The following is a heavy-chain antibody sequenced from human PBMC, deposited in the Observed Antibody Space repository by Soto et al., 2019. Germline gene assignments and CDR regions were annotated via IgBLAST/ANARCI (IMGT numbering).Heavy chain of an antibody. CDR1: GGFVSSGSYY. D-gene: IGHD2-21*02. J-gene: IGHJ3*02. CDR2: MSHSGGT. Sequence: QVQLQQWGAGLLKPSETLSLTCAVYGGFVSSGSYYWSWIRQPPGKGLEWIGEMSHSGGTHFNPSLKSRVTISVETSKNQFSLKMSSVTAAATALYYCARVERGTATPVVDAFDIWGPGTMVTVSS. CDR3: ARVERGTATPVVDAFDI. V-gene: IGHV4-34*01.